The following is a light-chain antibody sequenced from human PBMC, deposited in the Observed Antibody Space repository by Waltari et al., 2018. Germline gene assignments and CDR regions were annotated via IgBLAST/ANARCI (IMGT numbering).Light chain of an antibody. CDR3: GAWDSSVSAYV. V-gene: IGLV1-51*01. J-gene: IGLJ1*01. CDR1: TSNIGNEY. Sequence: QSVLTQPPSVSANPGQTVTISCSGSTSNIGNEYVSWYQQLPRTAPKLLIYKNDNRPSGIPDRFSGSKSGTSATLGITGLQTGDEAHYYCGAWDSSVSAYVFGTGTEVTVL. CDR2: KND.